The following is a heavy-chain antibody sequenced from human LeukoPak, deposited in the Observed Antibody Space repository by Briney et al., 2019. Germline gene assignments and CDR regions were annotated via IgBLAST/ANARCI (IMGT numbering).Heavy chain of an antibody. CDR1: GFTFTRYW. D-gene: IGHD6-13*01. CDR2: INGDGTST. Sequence: GGSLRLSCAASGFTFTRYWIHWVRQAPGTRLVWVSRINGDGTSTDYADSVKGRFTISRDNAKNTLYLQMNSLRAEDTAVYYCAKLDSSSWYYYYYGMDVWGQGTTVTVSS. CDR3: AKLDSSSWYYYYYGMDV. J-gene: IGHJ6*02. V-gene: IGHV3-74*01.